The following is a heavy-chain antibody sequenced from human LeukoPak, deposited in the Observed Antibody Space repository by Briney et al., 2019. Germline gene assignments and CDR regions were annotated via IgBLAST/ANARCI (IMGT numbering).Heavy chain of an antibody. CDR3: ATYYDFWSGYMYYFDY. V-gene: IGHV3-23*01. CDR1: GFTFSSYA. D-gene: IGHD3-3*01. CDR2: ISGSGGTT. J-gene: IGHJ4*02. Sequence: GGSLRLSCAASGFTFSSYAMSWVRQAPGKGLEWVSAISGSGGTTYYADSVKGRFTVSRDNSKNTLYLHMNSLRAEGTAVYYCATYYDFWSGYMYYFDYWGQGTLVTVSS.